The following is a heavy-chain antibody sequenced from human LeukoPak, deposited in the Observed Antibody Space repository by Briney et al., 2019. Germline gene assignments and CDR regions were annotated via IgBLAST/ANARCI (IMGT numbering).Heavy chain of an antibody. V-gene: IGHV3-30-3*01. CDR1: GFTFSSYA. J-gene: IGHJ4*02. CDR3: AKDDY. Sequence: GRSLRLSCAASGFTFSSYAMYWVRQAPGKGLEWVAVISYDGSNKYYADSVKGRFTISRDNSKNTLYLQMNSLRAEDTAVYYCAKDDYWGQGTLVTVSS. CDR2: ISYDGSNK.